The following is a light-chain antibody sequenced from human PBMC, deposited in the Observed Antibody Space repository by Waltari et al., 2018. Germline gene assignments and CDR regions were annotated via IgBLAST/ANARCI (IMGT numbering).Light chain of an antibody. J-gene: IGKJ1*01. Sequence: EVMLTQSPGTLSLSPGERATLAGRASQSVSRNLAWYHQKPGQAPRRLIYDASRRATGIPDRFSGSGYGTDFSLTISRLEPEDFAVYYCQKYGTLPATFGQGTKVEIK. CDR3: QKYGTLPAT. V-gene: IGKV3-20*01. CDR2: DAS. CDR1: QSVSRN.